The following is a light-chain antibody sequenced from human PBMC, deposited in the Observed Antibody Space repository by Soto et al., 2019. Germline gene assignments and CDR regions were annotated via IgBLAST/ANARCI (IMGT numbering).Light chain of an antibody. J-gene: IGKJ1*01. CDR1: QSVGTS. V-gene: IGKV3-15*01. Sequence: EIVMTQSPATLSVSPGDRATLSCRASQSVGTSLAWYQQKPGQAPRLLIYGASTRATGLPARFSGSGFGTEFTLTISSLQSEDFAVYYCQQHNKRPPWTFGQGTKVDIK. CDR2: GAS. CDR3: QQHNKRPPWT.